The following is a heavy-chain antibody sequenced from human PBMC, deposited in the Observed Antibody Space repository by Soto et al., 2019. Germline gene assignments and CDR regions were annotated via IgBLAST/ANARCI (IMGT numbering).Heavy chain of an antibody. J-gene: IGHJ6*03. V-gene: IGHV4-34*01. D-gene: IGHD3-10*01. CDR1: GGSFSGYY. CDR3: ARVSRELAARYYYYYYYMDV. CDR2: INHSGST. Sequence: ASETLSLTCAVYGGSFSGYYWSWIRQPPGKGLEWIGEINHSGSTNYNPSLKSRVTISVDTSKNQFSLKLSSVTAADTAVYYCARVSRELAARYYYYYYYMDVWGKGTTVTVSS.